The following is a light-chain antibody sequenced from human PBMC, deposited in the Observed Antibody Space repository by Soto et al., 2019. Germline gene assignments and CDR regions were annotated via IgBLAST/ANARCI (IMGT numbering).Light chain of an antibody. CDR1: QSVNTY. J-gene: IGKJ2*01. V-gene: IGKV3-11*01. CDR3: QQRAIWPPYT. Sequence: EIVLTQSPATLSLSPGERATLSCRASQSVNTYLAWYQQKPGQAPRLLIYDASNRATGITARFSGSGSGTDFTLTISSLEPEDFAVYYCQQRAIWPPYTFGQGTKLDIK. CDR2: DAS.